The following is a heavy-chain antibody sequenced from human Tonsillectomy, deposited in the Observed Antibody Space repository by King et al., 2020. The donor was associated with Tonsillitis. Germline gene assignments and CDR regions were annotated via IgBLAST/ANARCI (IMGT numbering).Heavy chain of an antibody. D-gene: IGHD3-22*01. J-gene: IGHJ6*03. CDR1: GGSFSSYA. Sequence: VQLVQSGAEVKKPGSSVKVSCKASGGSFSSYAISWVRQAPGQGLEWMGGIIPPFGTANYAQKFQGRVTITADESTSTAYMELSSLGSEDTAVYYCARAHSSGYWAYNYYMDVWGKGTTVTVSS. CDR3: ARAHSSGYWAYNYYMDV. CDR2: IIPPFGTA. V-gene: IGHV1-69*01.